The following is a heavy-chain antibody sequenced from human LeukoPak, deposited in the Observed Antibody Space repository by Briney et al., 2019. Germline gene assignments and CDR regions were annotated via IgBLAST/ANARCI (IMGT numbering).Heavy chain of an antibody. CDR1: GFTFRTYA. CDR2: ISGSGGST. CDR3: AKDPFLWFGESNLDY. D-gene: IGHD3-10*01. V-gene: IGHV3-23*01. Sequence: PGGSLRLSCAASGFTFRTYAMSWVRQAPGKGLEWVSAISGSGGSTYYADSVKGRFTISRDNSKNTLYLQMNSLRAEDTAVYYCAKDPFLWFGESNLDYWGQGTLVTVSS. J-gene: IGHJ4*02.